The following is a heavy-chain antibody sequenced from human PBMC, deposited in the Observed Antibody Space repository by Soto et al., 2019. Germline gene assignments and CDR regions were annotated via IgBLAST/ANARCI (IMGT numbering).Heavy chain of an antibody. CDR3: ASPGDPYDSSGYYYGY. D-gene: IGHD3-22*01. CDR2: IIPIFGTA. J-gene: IGHJ4*02. V-gene: IGHV1-69*01. Sequence: SVKASCKASGGTFSSYAISWVRQAPGQGLEWMGGIIPIFGTANYAQKFQGRVTITADESTSTAYMELSSLRSEDTAVYYCASPGDPYDSSGYYYGYWGQGTLVTVSS. CDR1: GGTFSSYA.